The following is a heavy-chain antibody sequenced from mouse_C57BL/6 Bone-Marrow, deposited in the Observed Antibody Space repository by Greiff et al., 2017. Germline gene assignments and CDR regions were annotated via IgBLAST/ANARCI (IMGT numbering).Heavy chain of an antibody. CDR2: ISYDGSN. V-gene: IGHV3-6*01. D-gene: IGHD2-2*01. CDR3: ARGGWLPPFDY. J-gene: IGHJ2*01. CDR1: GYSITSGYY. Sequence: ESGPGLVKPSQSLSLTCSVTGYSITSGYYWNWIRQFPGNKLEWMGYISYDGSNNYNPSLKNRISITRDTSKNQFFLKLNSVTTKDTATYDGARGGWLPPFDYWGQGTTLTVSS.